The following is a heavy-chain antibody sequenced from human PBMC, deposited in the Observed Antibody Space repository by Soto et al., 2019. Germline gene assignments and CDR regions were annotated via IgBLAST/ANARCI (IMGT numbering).Heavy chain of an antibody. CDR2: INPKSDDT. CDR3: ARKHSLDYIRWGLDP. Sequence: ASVKVSCKASGYPFSDNQIHWLRRAPGQGLEWMGRINPKSDDTNYAQKFQGRVTMTRDTSIDTAYLELTGLTSDDMATYYCARKHSLDYIRWGLDPWGQGTLVTVSS. D-gene: IGHD4-4*01. J-gene: IGHJ5*02. V-gene: IGHV1-2*02. CDR1: GYPFSDNQ.